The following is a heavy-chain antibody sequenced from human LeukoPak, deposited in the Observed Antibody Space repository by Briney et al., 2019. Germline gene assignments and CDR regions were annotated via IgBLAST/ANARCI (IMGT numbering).Heavy chain of an antibody. V-gene: IGHV4-38-2*02. CDR3: ARQTGSGLFTLP. CDR2: IYHSGNT. Sequence: SETLSLTCIVSGYSISSGYYWGWIRQPPGKGLEWIGSIYHSGNTYYNASLKSRVTISIDTSNNQISLRLISVTATDTAMYYCARQTGSGLFTLPGGQGTLVTVSS. CDR1: GYSISSGYY. D-gene: IGHD3/OR15-3a*01. J-gene: IGHJ4*02.